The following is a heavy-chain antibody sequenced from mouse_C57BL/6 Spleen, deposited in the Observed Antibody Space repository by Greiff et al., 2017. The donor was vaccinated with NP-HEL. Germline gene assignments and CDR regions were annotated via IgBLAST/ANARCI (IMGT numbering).Heavy chain of an antibody. CDR2: IHPNSGST. V-gene: IGHV1-64*01. D-gene: IGHD1-1*01. CDR3: ASYGSSPAWFAY. CDR1: GYTFTSYW. J-gene: IGHJ3*01. Sequence: VQLQQSGAELVKPGASVKLSCKASGYTFTSYWMHWVKQRPGQGLEWIGMIHPNSGSTNYNEKFKSKATLTVDKSSSTAYMQLSSLTSEDSAVYYCASYGSSPAWFAYWGQGTLVTVSA.